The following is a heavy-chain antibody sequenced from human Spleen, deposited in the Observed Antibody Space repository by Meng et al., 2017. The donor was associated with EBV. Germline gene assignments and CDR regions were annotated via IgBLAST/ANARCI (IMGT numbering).Heavy chain of an antibody. CDR1: GGTFNDYA. J-gene: IGHJ4*02. V-gene: IGHV1-69*06. Sequence: QVQLVQSGAEVKKPGSSVKVSCKASGGTFNDYAFSWVRQAPGQGLEWMGGIIPVFGTAYYAQKLQGRVTITAYKSTNTAYLEVSSLRSDDTAVYYCAANYGCDGGGCYRFDYWGQGTLVTVSS. CDR3: AANYGCDGGGCYRFDY. D-gene: IGHD2-21*01. CDR2: IIPVFGTA.